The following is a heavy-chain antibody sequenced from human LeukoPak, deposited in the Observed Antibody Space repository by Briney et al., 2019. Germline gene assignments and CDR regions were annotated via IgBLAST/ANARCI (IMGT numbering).Heavy chain of an antibody. J-gene: IGHJ4*02. CDR3: VRESDYDSSGYYQDY. V-gene: IGHV4-59*01. D-gene: IGHD3-22*01. CDR2: IYYSGST. Sequence: PSQTLSPTCTVSGGSISTFYWGWIWQPPGKGLEWIGYIYYSGSTNYNPSLKSRVTISVDTSKNQFSLKLSAVTAADTAVYYCVRESDYDSSGYYQDYWGQGTLVTVSS. CDR1: GGSISTFY.